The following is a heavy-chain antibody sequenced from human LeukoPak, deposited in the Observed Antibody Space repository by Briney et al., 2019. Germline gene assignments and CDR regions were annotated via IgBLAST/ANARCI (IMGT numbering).Heavy chain of an antibody. J-gene: IGHJ4*02. V-gene: IGHV1-18*01. CDR2: ISAYNGYT. D-gene: IGHD6-13*01. CDR1: GYTFINYG. CDR3: ARGVQQLPNRYFDY. Sequence: ASVKVSCKASGYTFINYGISWVRQAPGQGLEWMGWISAYNGYTNYAQNLQGRVTMTTDTSTSTAYMELRSLRSDDTAVYYCARGVQQLPNRYFDYWGQGTLVTVSS.